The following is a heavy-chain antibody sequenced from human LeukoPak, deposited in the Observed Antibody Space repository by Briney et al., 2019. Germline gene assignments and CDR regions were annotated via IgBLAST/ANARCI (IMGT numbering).Heavy chain of an antibody. CDR3: TTGIRGD. CDR2: IASKTDGGTT. J-gene: IGHJ4*02. Sequence: GGSLRLSCAASGLTFTNAWMKWVRQAPGKGLEWVGRIASKTDGGTTDYAAPVKGRFTISKDDSKNTLFLQMNSLKTEDTAVYYCTTGIRGDCGQGTLVTVSS. V-gene: IGHV3-15*04. CDR1: GLTFTNAW.